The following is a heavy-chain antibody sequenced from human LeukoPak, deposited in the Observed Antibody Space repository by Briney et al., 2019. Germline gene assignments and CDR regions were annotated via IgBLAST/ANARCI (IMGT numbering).Heavy chain of an antibody. V-gene: IGHV4-59*01. J-gene: IGHJ5*02. CDR3: ARDRSGNWFDP. CDR1: GGSISSYY. Sequence: PSETLSLTCTVSGGSISSYYWSWIRQPPGKGLEWIGYIYYSGSTNYNPSLKSRVTISVDTSKNQFSLKLGSVTAADTAMYYCARDRSGNWFDPWGQGTLVTVSS. D-gene: IGHD3-10*01. CDR2: IYYSGST.